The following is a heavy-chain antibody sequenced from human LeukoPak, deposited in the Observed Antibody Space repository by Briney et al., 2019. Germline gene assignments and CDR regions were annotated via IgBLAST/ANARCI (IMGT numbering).Heavy chain of an antibody. D-gene: IGHD5-12*01. V-gene: IGHV1-2*02. Sequence: GASVRVSCKTSGFTFTGYYVQWVRQAPGQGPEWVGWMYFNSGATRFAPKFQGRVTMTRDTSISTAYMECSSLRSDDTAMYYCAREGSSGQDWYAFDIWGQGTMLTVSS. CDR1: GFTFTGYY. CDR2: MYFNSGAT. J-gene: IGHJ3*02. CDR3: AREGSSGQDWYAFDI.